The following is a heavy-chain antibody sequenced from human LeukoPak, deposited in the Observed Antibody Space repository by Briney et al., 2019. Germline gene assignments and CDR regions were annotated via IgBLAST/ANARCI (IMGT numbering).Heavy chain of an antibody. J-gene: IGHJ4*02. CDR2: INPNSGGT. Sequence: ASVNVSCKASGYTFTGYYMHWVRQAPGQGLEWMGWINPNSGGTNYAPKFQGRVTMTRDTSISTAYMELSRLTSDDTAVYYCARGMTLVATISDTDYWGKGTL. D-gene: IGHD5-12*01. CDR3: ARGMTLVATISDTDY. CDR1: GYTFTGYY. V-gene: IGHV1-2*02.